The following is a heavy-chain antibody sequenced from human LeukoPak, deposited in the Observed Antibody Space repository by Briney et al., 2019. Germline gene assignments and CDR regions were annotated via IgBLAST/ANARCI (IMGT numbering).Heavy chain of an antibody. CDR2: IWYDGSNK. J-gene: IGHJ6*03. V-gene: IGHV3-33*01. CDR3: TRDFGSGWYNYYYYMDV. CDR1: GFTFSSYG. D-gene: IGHD6-19*01. Sequence: GGSLRLSCAASGFTFSSYGMHWVRQAPGKGLEWVAVIWYDGSNKYYADSVKGRFTISRDNSKNTLYLQMNSLRAEDTAVYYCTRDFGSGWYNYYYYMDVWGKGTTVTVSS.